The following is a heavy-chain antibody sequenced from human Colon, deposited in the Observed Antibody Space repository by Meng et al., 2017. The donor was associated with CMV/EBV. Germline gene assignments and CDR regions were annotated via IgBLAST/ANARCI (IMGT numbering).Heavy chain of an antibody. Sequence: GSLRLSCTVSGGSISSSNYYWGWIRQPPGKGLEWIGNVYYRGSTYYNPSLKSRVTISVDTSKNQFSLKLSSVTAADTAVYYCARAVVVPAAIGLDYWGQGTLVTVSS. CDR2: VYYRGST. V-gene: IGHV4-39*07. CDR1: GGSISSSNYY. CDR3: ARAVVVPAAIGLDY. D-gene: IGHD2-2*02. J-gene: IGHJ4*02.